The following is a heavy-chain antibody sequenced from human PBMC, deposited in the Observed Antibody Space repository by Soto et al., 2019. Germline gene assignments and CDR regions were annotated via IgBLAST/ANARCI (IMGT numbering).Heavy chain of an antibody. CDR1: GDSISTNKFY. CDR3: VRPRPHSSATMTAVDVFDL. J-gene: IGHJ3*01. V-gene: IGHV4-39*01. Sequence: SETLSLTCSVSGDSISTNKFYWGWIRQPPGEGLEWIGSICFRGHRYQNPSLKSRVTMSVDTSKNQFSLRLTSVTAADTAVYYCVRPRPHSSATMTAVDVFDLWRHGTLVTVSS. CDR2: ICFRGHR. D-gene: IGHD4-4*01.